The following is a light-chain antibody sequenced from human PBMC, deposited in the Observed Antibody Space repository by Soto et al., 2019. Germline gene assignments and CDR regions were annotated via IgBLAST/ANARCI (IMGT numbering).Light chain of an antibody. J-gene: IGLJ2*01. CDR3: TSYTSSSTVI. V-gene: IGLV2-14*03. CDR2: DVS. Sequence: QSVLTQPASVSGSPGQSSAISCTGTSSDLGAYNYVSWYQHHPGKAPKLIIYDVSSRPSGVSDRFSGSKSGNTASLTISGLQAEDEADYYCTSYTSSSTVIFGGGTQLTVL. CDR1: SSDLGAYNY.